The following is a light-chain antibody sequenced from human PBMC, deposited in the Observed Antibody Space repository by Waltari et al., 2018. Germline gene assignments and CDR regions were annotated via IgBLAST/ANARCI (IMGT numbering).Light chain of an antibody. V-gene: IGKV3-11*01. Sequence: EIVLTQSPATVSLSPGESATLSCRASQSVTTLLAWYQQRPGQAPRLLLYDASNRATGTPGRFSGSGFGTGFTLTISNLDPEDSAIYYCQQRSSWGFTFGPGTKVEIK. J-gene: IGKJ3*01. CDR2: DAS. CDR3: QQRSSWGFT. CDR1: QSVTTL.